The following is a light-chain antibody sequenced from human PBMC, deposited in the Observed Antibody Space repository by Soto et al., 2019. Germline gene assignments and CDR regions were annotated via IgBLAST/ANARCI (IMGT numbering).Light chain of an antibody. CDR2: DAS. J-gene: IGKJ1*01. V-gene: IGKV1-5*01. CDR3: QQYNSYPWT. Sequence: DIQMTQSPSTLSASVGDRVTITCRASQSISSWLAWYQQKPGKAPKLLIYDASSLESGVPSRFSGSGSGTEFPLTITSLQPVDFATYYCQQYNSYPWTFGKGTKVEIK. CDR1: QSISSW.